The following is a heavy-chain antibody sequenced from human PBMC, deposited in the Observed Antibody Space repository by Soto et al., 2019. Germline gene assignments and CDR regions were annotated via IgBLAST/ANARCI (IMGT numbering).Heavy chain of an antibody. CDR3: ARGLYTYDSSGYYFDY. V-gene: IGHV4-4*07. Sequence: SETLSLTCTVSGGSISSYYWSWIRQPAGKGLEWIGRIYTSGSINYNPSLKSRVTMSVDTSKNQFSLKLSSVTAADTAVYYCARGLYTYDSSGYYFDYWGQGTLVTVSS. CDR2: IYTSGSI. J-gene: IGHJ4*02. D-gene: IGHD3-22*01. CDR1: GGSISSYY.